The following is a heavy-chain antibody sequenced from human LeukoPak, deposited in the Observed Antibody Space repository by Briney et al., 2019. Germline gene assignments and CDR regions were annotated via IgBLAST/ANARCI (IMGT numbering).Heavy chain of an antibody. J-gene: IGHJ4*02. CDR1: GFTFSSYW. CDR2: IKQDGSEK. CDR3: ARGPVGATDYFDY. Sequence: PGGSLRLSCAASGFTFSSYWMSWVRQAPGKGLEWVANIKQDGSEKYYVDSVKGRFTISRDNAKNSLYLQMNSLRAEDTAVYYCARGPVGATDYFDYWGRGTLVTVSS. V-gene: IGHV3-7*01. D-gene: IGHD1-26*01.